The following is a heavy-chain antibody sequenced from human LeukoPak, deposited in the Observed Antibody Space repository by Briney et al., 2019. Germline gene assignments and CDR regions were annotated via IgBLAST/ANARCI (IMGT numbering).Heavy chain of an antibody. D-gene: IGHD6-19*01. Sequence: PSETLSLTCAVYGGSFSGYYWSWIRQPPGKGLEWIGETNHSGSTNYNPSLKSRVTISVDTSKNQFSLKLSSVTAADTAVYYCASSFIAVAAPFGYWGQGTLVTVSS. CDR2: TNHSGST. CDR3: ASSFIAVAAPFGY. CDR1: GGSFSGYY. J-gene: IGHJ4*02. V-gene: IGHV4-34*01.